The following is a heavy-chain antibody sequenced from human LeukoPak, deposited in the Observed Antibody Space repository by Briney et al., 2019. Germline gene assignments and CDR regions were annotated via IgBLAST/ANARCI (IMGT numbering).Heavy chain of an antibody. J-gene: IGHJ4*02. CDR2: ISSSSSYI. Sequence: GGSLRLPCVASGFTFSSYSVNSVRQPPGHGLEWVSSISSSSSYIYYADSVKGRLTISRDNAKNSLYLQMNSLRAEDTAVYYCASDAGGYSSSWYNYWGQGTLVTVSS. D-gene: IGHD6-13*01. CDR1: GFTFSSYS. CDR3: ASDAGGYSSSWYNY. V-gene: IGHV3-21*01.